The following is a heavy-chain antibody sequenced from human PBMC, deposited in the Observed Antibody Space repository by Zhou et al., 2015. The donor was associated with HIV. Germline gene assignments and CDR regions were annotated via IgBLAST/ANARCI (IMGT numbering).Heavy chain of an antibody. D-gene: IGHD3-9*01. CDR3: ARSDYDILTGYYTDYYYYYMDV. CDR2: IWYDLSHK. Sequence: QVQLVESGGGVVQPGRSLRLSCAASGFTFSSYGMHWVRQAPGKGLEWVAVIWYDLSHKYYADSVKGRFTISRDNAKNSLYLQMNSLRVEDTAVYYCARSDYDILTGYYTDYYYYYMDVWGKGTTVTVSS. CDR1: GFTFSSYG. V-gene: IGHV3-33*01. J-gene: IGHJ6*03.